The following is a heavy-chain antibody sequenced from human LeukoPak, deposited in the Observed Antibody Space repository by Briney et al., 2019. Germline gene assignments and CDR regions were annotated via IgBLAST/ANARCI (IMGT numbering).Heavy chain of an antibody. CDR1: GGSISSYY. V-gene: IGHV4-59*08. CDR3: ARRVGAAAGPNWFDP. CDR2: IYYSGST. D-gene: IGHD6-13*01. J-gene: IGHJ5*02. Sequence: SETLSLTCTVSGGSISSYYWSWIRQPPGKGLEWIGYIYYSGSTNYNPSLKSRVTISVDTSKNQFSLKLSSVTAADTAVYYCARRVGAAAGPNWFDPWGQGTLVTVSS.